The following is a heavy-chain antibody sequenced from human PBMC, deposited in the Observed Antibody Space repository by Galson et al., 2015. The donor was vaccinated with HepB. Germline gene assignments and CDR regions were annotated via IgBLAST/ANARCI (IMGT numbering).Heavy chain of an antibody. CDR3: TKERYSIFGVTLVADSGMDV. J-gene: IGHJ6*02. CDR1: EGIFSNYA. D-gene: IGHD3-3*01. CDR2: IIPILDTA. V-gene: IGHV1-69*06. Sequence: SVKVSCKASEGIFSNYAISWARQAPGQGLEWMGGIIPILDTAIYAQKFHGRVMIIADKATSTSYMSSLRPGDTAMYYCTKERYSIFGVTLVADSGMDVWGQGTTVSVSS.